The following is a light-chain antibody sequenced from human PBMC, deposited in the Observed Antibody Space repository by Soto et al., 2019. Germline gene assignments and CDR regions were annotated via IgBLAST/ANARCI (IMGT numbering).Light chain of an antibody. V-gene: IGKV3-15*01. Sequence: EIVMTQSPATLSVSQGERATLSCRASQSVSSNLAWYQQKPGQAPRLLIYGASTRATGIAARFSGSGSGTEFTLTISSLQSEDFAVYHCQQYNNWPLTFGGGTKVEIK. CDR3: QQYNNWPLT. CDR2: GAS. J-gene: IGKJ4*01. CDR1: QSVSSN.